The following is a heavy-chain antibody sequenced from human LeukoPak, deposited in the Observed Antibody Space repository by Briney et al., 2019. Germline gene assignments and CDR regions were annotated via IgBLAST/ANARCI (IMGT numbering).Heavy chain of an antibody. CDR1: GGTFSSYA. D-gene: IGHD6-13*01. CDR2: IIPIFGTA. CDR3: ASCTEGAIKQQLIPGLFDL. V-gene: IGHV1-69*05. Sequence: SVKVSCKASGGTFSSYAISWVRQAPGQGLEWMGRIIPIFGTANYAQKFQGRVTITTDESTSTAYMELSSLRSEDTAVYYCASCTEGAIKQQLIPGLFDLWGRGTLVTVSS. J-gene: IGHJ2*01.